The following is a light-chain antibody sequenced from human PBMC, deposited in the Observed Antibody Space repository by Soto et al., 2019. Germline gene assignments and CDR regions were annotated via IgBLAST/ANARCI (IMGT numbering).Light chain of an antibody. CDR3: QQCSDGPPGYT. Sequence: EIVMTQSPATLSVSPGERATLSCRASQSISSNLAWDQQKPGQAPRLLIYGASTRATGIPARFSGSGSGTVFTLTISSLQSEDVAFYYCQQCSDGPPGYTFGQGTKVEIK. J-gene: IGKJ2*01. V-gene: IGKV3-15*01. CDR2: GAS. CDR1: QSISSN.